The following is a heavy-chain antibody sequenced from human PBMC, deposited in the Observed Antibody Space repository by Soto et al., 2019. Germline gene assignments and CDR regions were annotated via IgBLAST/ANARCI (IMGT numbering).Heavy chain of an antibody. CDR3: TTDPTPSIAARRPVCDY. J-gene: IGHJ4*02. V-gene: IGHV3-15*01. CDR2: IKSKTDGGTT. D-gene: IGHD6-6*01. CDR1: GFTFSNAW. Sequence: GGSLRLSCAASGFTFSNAWMSWVRQAPGKGLEWVGRIKSKTDGGTTDYAAPVKGRFTISRDDSKNTLYLQMNSLKTEDTAVYYCTTDPTPSIAARRPVCDYWGQGTLVTVSS.